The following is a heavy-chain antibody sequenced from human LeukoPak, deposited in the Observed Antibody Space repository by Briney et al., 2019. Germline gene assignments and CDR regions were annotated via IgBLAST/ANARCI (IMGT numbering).Heavy chain of an antibody. J-gene: IGHJ6*03. CDR3: ARGDFWSGYYLYYYYYMDV. CDR2: IIPIFGTA. V-gene: IGHV1-69*01. D-gene: IGHD3-3*01. Sequence: SVKVSCKASGGTFSSYAISCVRQAPGQGLEWMGGIIPIFGTANYAQKFQGRVTITADESTSTAYMELSSLRSEDTAVYYCARGDFWSGYYLYYYYYMDVWGKGTTVTVSS. CDR1: GGTFSSYA.